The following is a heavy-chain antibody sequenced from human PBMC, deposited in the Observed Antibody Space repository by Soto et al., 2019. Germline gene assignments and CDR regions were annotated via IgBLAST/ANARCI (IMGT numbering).Heavy chain of an antibody. CDR3: ARVSWNYVNNWFDP. J-gene: IGHJ5*02. Sequence: QVQLQESGPGLVKPSQTLSLTCTVSGGSISSGGYYWRWISQHPWKGLDWIGYIYYSGSTYYNPSLKSRVTISVDTSKNQFSLKLSSVTAADTAVYYCARVSWNYVNNWFDPWGQGTLVTVSS. V-gene: IGHV4-31*03. CDR1: GGSISSGGYY. CDR2: IYYSGST. D-gene: IGHD1-7*01.